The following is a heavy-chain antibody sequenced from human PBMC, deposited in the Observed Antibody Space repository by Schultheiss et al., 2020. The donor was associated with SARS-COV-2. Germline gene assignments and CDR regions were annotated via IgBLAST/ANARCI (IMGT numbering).Heavy chain of an antibody. CDR2: ISYDGSNK. D-gene: IGHD2-2*01. CDR1: GFTFSSYA. J-gene: IGHJ6*03. V-gene: IGHV3-30*04. CDR3: ARDGDGYCSSTSCYFDYYYYMDV. Sequence: GGSLRLSCAASGFTFSSYAMHWVRQAPGKGLEWVAVISYDGSNKYYADSVKGRFTISRDNSKNTLYLQMNSLRAEDTAVYYCARDGDGYCSSTSCYFDYYYYMDVWGKGTTVTVSS.